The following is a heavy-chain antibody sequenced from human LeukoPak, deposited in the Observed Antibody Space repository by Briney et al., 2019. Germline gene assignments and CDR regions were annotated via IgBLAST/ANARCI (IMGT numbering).Heavy chain of an antibody. CDR1: GGSIISYY. D-gene: IGHD6-19*01. V-gene: IGHV4-4*07. CDR2: ICTSGSI. CDR3: ARGSSDWYFPY. Sequence: PSETLSLTCTVSGGSIISYYWSWIRQPAGKGLEWIGRICTSGSINYNPSLKSRVTMSVDTSKNQFSLNLSSVTAADTAVYYCARGSSDWYFPYWGQGTLVTVSS. J-gene: IGHJ4*02.